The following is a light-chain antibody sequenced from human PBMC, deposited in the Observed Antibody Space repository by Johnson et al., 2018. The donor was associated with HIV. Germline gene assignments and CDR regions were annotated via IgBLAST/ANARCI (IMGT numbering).Light chain of an antibody. Sequence: QSVLTQPPSVSAAPGQKVTISCSGSSSNIGNNYVSWYQQLPGTAPKLLIYENNMRPSGIPDRFSGSKSGTSATLVITGLQSGDEADYYCGTWDSSLSAGYVFGTGTKVTVL. J-gene: IGLJ1*01. V-gene: IGLV1-51*02. CDR3: GTWDSSLSAGYV. CDR2: ENN. CDR1: SSNIGNNY.